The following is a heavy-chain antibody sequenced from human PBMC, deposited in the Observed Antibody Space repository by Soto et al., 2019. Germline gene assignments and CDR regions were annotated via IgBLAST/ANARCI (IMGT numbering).Heavy chain of an antibody. V-gene: IGHV4-31*03. CDR3: AGEDYGSNSPPLGMDV. J-gene: IGHJ6*02. Sequence: QVQLQESGPGLVKPSQTLSLTCTVSGGSISSGGYYWSWIRQHPGKGLEWIGYIYYSGSTYYNPSLKSRVTIALDPPKDPISLKLSSVPAADTAVYYCAGEDYGSNSPPLGMDVWGQGTTVTVSS. D-gene: IGHD4-17*01. CDR2: IYYSGST. CDR1: GGSISSGGYY.